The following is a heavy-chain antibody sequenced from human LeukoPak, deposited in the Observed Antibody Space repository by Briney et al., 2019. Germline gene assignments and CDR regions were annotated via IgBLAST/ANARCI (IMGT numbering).Heavy chain of an antibody. V-gene: IGHV3-23*01. D-gene: IGHD6-13*01. Sequence: AGGSLRLSCAASGFTFSSYAMSWVRQAPGKGLEWVSAISDRGGRTHDADSVKGRFTISRDNSKNTLYLQMNSLRAEDTAVYYCAKGSSSSWYDAFDIWGQGTMVTVSS. CDR3: AKGSSSSWYDAFDI. CDR1: GFTFSSYA. J-gene: IGHJ3*02. CDR2: ISDRGGRT.